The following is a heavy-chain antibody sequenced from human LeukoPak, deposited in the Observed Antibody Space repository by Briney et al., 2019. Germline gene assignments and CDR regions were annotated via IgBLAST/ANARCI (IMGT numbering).Heavy chain of an antibody. D-gene: IGHD4-17*01. Sequence: SETLSLTCAVYGGSFSGYYWSWIRQPPGKGLEWIGEINHSGSTNYNPSLKSRVTISVDTSKNQFSLKLSSVTAADTAVYYCARFSATVTLWGQGTLVTVSS. CDR2: INHSGST. V-gene: IGHV4-34*01. CDR1: GGSFSGYY. CDR3: ARFSATVTL. J-gene: IGHJ4*02.